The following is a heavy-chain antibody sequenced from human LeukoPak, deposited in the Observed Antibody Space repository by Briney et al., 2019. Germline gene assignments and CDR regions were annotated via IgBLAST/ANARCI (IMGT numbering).Heavy chain of an antibody. CDR2: INSDGGSR. CDR1: GFTFSSYW. D-gene: IGHD5-24*01. J-gene: IGHJ4*02. Sequence: GGSLRLSCTDSGFTFSSYWMQWVRQAPGKGLVWVSRINSDGGSRSYADSVKGRFTISRDNAKNTLYLQMNSLRAEDTAVYYCARRIQGMAPYYFDYWGQGTLVTVSS. CDR3: ARRIQGMAPYYFDY. V-gene: IGHV3-74*01.